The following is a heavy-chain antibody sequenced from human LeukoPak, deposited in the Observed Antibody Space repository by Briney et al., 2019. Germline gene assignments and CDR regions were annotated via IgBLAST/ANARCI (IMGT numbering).Heavy chain of an antibody. CDR3: ARGRWFGELLSSGFDY. D-gene: IGHD3-10*01. Sequence: ASVKVSCKASGYTFTSYGISWVRQAPGQGLEWMGWISAYNGNTNYAQKLQGRVTMTTDTSTSTAYMELRSLRSDDTAVYYCARGRWFGELLSSGFDYWGQGTLVTVSS. J-gene: IGHJ4*02. V-gene: IGHV1-18*01. CDR1: GYTFTSYG. CDR2: ISAYNGNT.